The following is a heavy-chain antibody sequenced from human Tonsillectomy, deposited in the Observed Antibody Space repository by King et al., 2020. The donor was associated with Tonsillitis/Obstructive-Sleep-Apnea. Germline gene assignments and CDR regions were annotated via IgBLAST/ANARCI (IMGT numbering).Heavy chain of an antibody. J-gene: IGHJ1*01. CDR1: GYIFSTYA. V-gene: IGHV7-4-1*02. Sequence: QLVQSGSELKKPGASVKVSCKASGYIFSTYAMNWVRQAPGQGLEWMGWISTNTGNPTYAQGFTGRFVFSLDTSASTAYLQISSLKAEDTAVYYCARAMDIEATIPFAYWGQGTLVTVSS. CDR3: ARAMDIEATIPFAY. D-gene: IGHD5-12*01. CDR2: ISTNTGNP.